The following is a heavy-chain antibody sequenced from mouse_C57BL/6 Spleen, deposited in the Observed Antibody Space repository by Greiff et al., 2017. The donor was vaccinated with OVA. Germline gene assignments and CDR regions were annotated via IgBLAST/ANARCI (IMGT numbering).Heavy chain of an antibody. J-gene: IGHJ2*01. CDR1: GYAFTNYL. CDR3: AIYSNYGY. D-gene: IGHD2-5*01. V-gene: IGHV1-54*01. CDR2: INPGSGGT. Sequence: VKLQESGAELVRPGPSVKVSCKASGYAFTNYLIEWVKQRPGQGLEWIGVINPGSGGTNYNEKFKGKATLTADKSSSTAYMQLSSLTSEDSAVYFCAIYSNYGYWGQGTTLTVSS.